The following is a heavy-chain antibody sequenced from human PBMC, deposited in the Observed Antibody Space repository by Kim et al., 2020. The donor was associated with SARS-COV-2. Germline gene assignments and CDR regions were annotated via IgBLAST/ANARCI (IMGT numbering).Heavy chain of an antibody. V-gene: IGHV5-51*01. J-gene: IGHJ1*01. D-gene: IGHD3-9*01. CDR3: ATLVISPYQAYFQH. Sequence: SPSFQGQVTISADKSISTAYLQWSSLKASDTAMYYCATLVISPYQAYFQHWGQGTLVTVSS.